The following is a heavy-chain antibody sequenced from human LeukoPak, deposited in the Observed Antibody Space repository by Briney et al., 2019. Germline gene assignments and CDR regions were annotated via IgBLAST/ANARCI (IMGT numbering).Heavy chain of an antibody. J-gene: IGHJ4*02. V-gene: IGHV3-72*01. CDR1: GFTFSDHY. CDR2: IKNKANSYTT. CDR3: TREGRYCSSTSCYVCLDF. D-gene: IGHD2-2*01. Sequence: PGRSLRLSCAASGFTFSDHYMDWVRQAPGKGLEWVGRIKNKANSYTTEYAASVKGRFTVSREDSKNALYLQMNSLKTEDTAVYYCTREGRYCSSTSCYVCLDFWGQGALVTVSS.